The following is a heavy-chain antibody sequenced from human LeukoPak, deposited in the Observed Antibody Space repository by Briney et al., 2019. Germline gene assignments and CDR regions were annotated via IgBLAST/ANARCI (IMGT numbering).Heavy chain of an antibody. D-gene: IGHD6-6*01. CDR1: GGSFSGYY. CDR2: INHSGST. Sequence: SETLSLTCAVYGGSFSGYYWSWIRQPPGKGLEWIGEINHSGSTNYNPSLKSRVTISVDTSKNQFSLKLSSVTAADTAVYYCARAGSSSSYYYYYYYMDVWGKGTTVTVSS. CDR3: ARAGSSSSYYYYYYYMDV. J-gene: IGHJ6*03. V-gene: IGHV4-34*01.